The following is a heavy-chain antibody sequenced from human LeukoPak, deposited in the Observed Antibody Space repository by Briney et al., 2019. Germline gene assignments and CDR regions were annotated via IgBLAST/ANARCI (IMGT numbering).Heavy chain of an antibody. CDR1: GYTFTSYA. CDR3: ARDVLGRICDY. V-gene: IGHV1-46*01. CDR2: INPSGGST. Sequence: ASVKVSCKASGYTFTSYAMNWVRQAPGQGLEWMGIINPSGGSTSYAQKFQGRVTMTRDMSTSTVYMELSSLRSEDTAVYYCARDVLGRICDYWGQGTLVTVSS. J-gene: IGHJ4*02. D-gene: IGHD1-14*01.